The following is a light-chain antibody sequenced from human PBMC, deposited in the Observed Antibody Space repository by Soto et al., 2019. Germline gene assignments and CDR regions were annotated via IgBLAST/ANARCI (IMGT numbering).Light chain of an antibody. CDR1: NIASKS. Sequence: YELTQPPSVSVAPGQTARITCGGNNIASKSVHWYQQKPGQAPVLVVYDDRDRPSGIPERFSGSNSGNTATLTISRVDAGDEADFYCQVWDSSSDQYVFGPGTKLTVL. V-gene: IGLV3-21*02. CDR2: DDR. J-gene: IGLJ1*01. CDR3: QVWDSSSDQYV.